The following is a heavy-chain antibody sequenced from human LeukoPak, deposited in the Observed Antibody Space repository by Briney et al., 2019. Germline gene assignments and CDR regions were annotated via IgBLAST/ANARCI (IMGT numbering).Heavy chain of an antibody. J-gene: IGHJ4*02. CDR3: AKEGLKIATRDFFDS. D-gene: IGHD6-6*01. CDR1: GFIFRNYV. CDR2: ISNSGGST. V-gene: IGHV3-23*01. Sequence: RAGGSLRLSCAASGFIFRNYVVAWVRQAPGKGLEWVSQISNSGGSTYYADSVKGRFTISRDNSKNTLYLQMNSLRAEDTAVYYCAKEGLKIATRDFFDSWGQGTLVTVSS.